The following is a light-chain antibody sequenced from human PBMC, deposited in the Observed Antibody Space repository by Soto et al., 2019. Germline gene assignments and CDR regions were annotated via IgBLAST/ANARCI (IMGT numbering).Light chain of an antibody. J-gene: IGKJ1*01. CDR1: QSVTSNY. CDR2: GAS. V-gene: IGKV3-20*01. Sequence: ETVLTQSPGTLSLSPGERATLFCRASQSVTSNYLAWYQQKPGQAPRLLIYGASSRATGIPDRFSGSGSGTDFTLTISRLEPEDFAVYYCQQHGTSPPSSTFGQGTKVEIK. CDR3: QQHGTSPPSST.